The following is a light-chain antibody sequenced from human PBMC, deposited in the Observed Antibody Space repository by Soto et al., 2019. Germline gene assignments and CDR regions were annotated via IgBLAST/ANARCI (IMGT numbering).Light chain of an antibody. V-gene: IGKV1-5*03. CDR1: QTINTW. CDR3: QRYNSYPYS. J-gene: IGKJ2*03. CDR2: RES. Sequence: DIQMTQSPSTLSASVGDRVSITCRASQTINTWLAWYQQKPGEAPNLLIYRESTLKSGVPSRFSGSGSGTEFTLTISSLQPDDFATYYGQRYNSYPYSVGQGTKLEIK.